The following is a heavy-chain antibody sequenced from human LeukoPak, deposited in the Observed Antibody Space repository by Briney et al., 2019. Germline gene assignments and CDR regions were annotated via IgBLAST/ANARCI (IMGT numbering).Heavy chain of an antibody. CDR2: IRNKGNSYAT. V-gene: IGHV3-73*01. Sequence: GGSLRLSCAASGFTFSGSTIHWVRQTSGKGLEWVGRIRNKGNSYATAYAASVKGRFTISRDDSKNTADLQMNSLKTEDTAVYYCTNRSSTFGGVIDLDYWGQGTLVTVSS. D-gene: IGHD3-16*02. CDR1: GFTFSGST. J-gene: IGHJ4*02. CDR3: TNRSSTFGGVIDLDY.